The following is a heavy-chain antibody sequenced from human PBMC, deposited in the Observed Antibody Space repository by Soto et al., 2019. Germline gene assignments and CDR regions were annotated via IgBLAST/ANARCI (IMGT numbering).Heavy chain of an antibody. D-gene: IGHD2-15*01. V-gene: IGHV5-51*01. CDR3: ARSEVVVASGTFYYYYGMDV. J-gene: IGHJ6*02. Sequence: PGESLKISCKGSGYSFTSYWIGWVRQMPGKGLEWMGIIYPGDSDTRYSPSFQGQVTISADKSISTAYLQWSSLKASDTAMYYCARSEVVVASGTFYYYYGMDVWGQGTTVTVS. CDR1: GYSFTSYW. CDR2: IYPGDSDT.